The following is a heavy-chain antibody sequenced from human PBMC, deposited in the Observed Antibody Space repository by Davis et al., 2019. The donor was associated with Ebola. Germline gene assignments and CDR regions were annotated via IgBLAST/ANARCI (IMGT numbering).Heavy chain of an antibody. CDR1: GFTFSSYA. V-gene: IGHV3-30-3*01. Sequence: GGFLRLSCAASGFTFSSYAMHWVRQAPGKGLEWVAVISYDGSNKYYADSVKGRFTISRDNSKNTLYLQMNSLRAEDTAVYYCARDFGDTAMDQTILFYYYYGMDVWGQGTTVTVSS. J-gene: IGHJ6*02. CDR2: ISYDGSNK. D-gene: IGHD5-18*01. CDR3: ARDFGDTAMDQTILFYYYYGMDV.